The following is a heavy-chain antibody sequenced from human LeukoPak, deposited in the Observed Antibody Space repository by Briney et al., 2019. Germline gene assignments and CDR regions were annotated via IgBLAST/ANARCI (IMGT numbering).Heavy chain of an antibody. CDR3: AKSTVTTVLDY. CDR1: GFTFSNYR. J-gene: IGHJ4*02. V-gene: IGHV3-30*18. Sequence: GGSLRLSCAASGFTFSNYRMHWVRQAPGKGLEWVAVISYDGSNKYYADSVKGRFTISRDNSKNTLYLQMNSLRAEDRAVYYCAKSTVTTVLDYWGQGTLVTVSS. CDR2: ISYDGSNK. D-gene: IGHD4-17*01.